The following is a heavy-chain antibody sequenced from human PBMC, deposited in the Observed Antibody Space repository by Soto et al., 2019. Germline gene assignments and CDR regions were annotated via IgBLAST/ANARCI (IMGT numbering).Heavy chain of an antibody. CDR1: GYSFTSYW. Sequence: ESLKISCKGSGYSFTSYWIGWVRQMPGKGLEWMGIIYPGDSDTRYSPSFQGQVTISADKSISTAYLQWSSLKASDTAMYYCARTKVVVAANYYYGMDVWGQGTTVTVS. V-gene: IGHV5-51*01. J-gene: IGHJ6*02. D-gene: IGHD2-15*01. CDR3: ARTKVVVAANYYYGMDV. CDR2: IYPGDSDT.